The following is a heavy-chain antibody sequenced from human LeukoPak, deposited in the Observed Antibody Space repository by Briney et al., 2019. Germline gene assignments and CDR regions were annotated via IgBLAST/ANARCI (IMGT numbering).Heavy chain of an antibody. Sequence: SETLSLTCTVSGSSISSYYWSWIRQPAGKGLEWIGRIYTSGSTNYNPSLKSRVTMSVDTSKNQFSLKLGSVTAADTAVYYCASLYSYGEAGVDYWGQGTLVTVSS. V-gene: IGHV4-4*07. CDR3: ASLYSYGEAGVDY. J-gene: IGHJ4*02. D-gene: IGHD5-18*01. CDR1: GSSISSYY. CDR2: IYTSGST.